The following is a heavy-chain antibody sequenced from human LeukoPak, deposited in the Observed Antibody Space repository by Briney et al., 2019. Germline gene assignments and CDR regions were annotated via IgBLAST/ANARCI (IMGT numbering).Heavy chain of an antibody. CDR2: IYTSGST. J-gene: IGHJ4*02. CDR3: AREPLIRLRGWYYFDY. V-gene: IGHV4-61*02. CDR1: GGSISSGSYY. Sequence: SETLSLTCTVSGGSISSGSYYWSWIRQPAGKGLEWIGRIYTSGSTNYNPSLKSRVTISVDTSKNQFSLKLSSVTAADTAVYYCAREPLIRLRGWYYFDYWGQGTLVTVSS. D-gene: IGHD2-15*01.